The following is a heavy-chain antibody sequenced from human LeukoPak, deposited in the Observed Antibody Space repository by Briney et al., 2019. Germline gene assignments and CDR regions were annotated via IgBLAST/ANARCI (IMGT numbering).Heavy chain of an antibody. Sequence: SETLSLTCAVYGGSFSGYYWSWIRQPPGKGLEWIGEINHSGSTNYNPSLKSRVTISVDTSKNQFSLKLSSVTAADTAVYYCARSFERRWFDPWGQGTLVTVSS. CDR3: ARSFERRWFDP. CDR1: GGSFSGYY. CDR2: INHSGST. V-gene: IGHV4-34*01. D-gene: IGHD1-1*01. J-gene: IGHJ5*02.